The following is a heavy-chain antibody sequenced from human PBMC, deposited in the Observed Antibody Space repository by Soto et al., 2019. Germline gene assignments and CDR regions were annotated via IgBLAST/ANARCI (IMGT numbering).Heavy chain of an antibody. CDR2: INHSGST. J-gene: IGHJ5*02. CDR3: ARSLRYFDWLKINWFDP. CDR1: GGSFSGYY. V-gene: IGHV4-34*01. D-gene: IGHD3-9*01. Sequence: SETLSLTCAVYGGSFSGYYWSWIRQPPWKGLEWIGEINHSGSTNYNPSLKSRVTISVDTSKNQFSLKLSSVTAADTAVYYCARSLRYFDWLKINWFDPWGQGTLIT.